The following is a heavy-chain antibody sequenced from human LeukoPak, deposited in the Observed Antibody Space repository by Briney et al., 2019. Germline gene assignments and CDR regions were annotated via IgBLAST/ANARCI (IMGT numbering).Heavy chain of an antibody. CDR2: IYYSGST. Sequence: PSETLSLTCTVSGGSISSSSYYWGWIRQPPGKGLEWIGSIYYSGSTYYNPSLKSRVTISVDTSKNQFSLKLSSVTAADTAVYYCARADCSSTSCYLGFDYWGQGTLVTVPS. D-gene: IGHD2-2*01. CDR1: GGSISSSSYY. V-gene: IGHV4-39*07. J-gene: IGHJ4*02. CDR3: ARADCSSTSCYLGFDY.